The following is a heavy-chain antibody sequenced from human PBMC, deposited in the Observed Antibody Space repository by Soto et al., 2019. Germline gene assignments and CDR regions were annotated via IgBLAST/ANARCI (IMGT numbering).Heavy chain of an antibody. D-gene: IGHD5-12*01. CDR3: TKNSAYALDY. Sequence: QVQLQESGPGLVKPSGTLSLSCAVSGGSVSNNNWWRWVSQSPGNGLEWIGEIHHSGGTSYNPSLESRATLAVDKSKNELSLRLKYVTAADTAVYYCTKNSAYALDYWGLGILVTVSS. CDR1: GGSVSNNNW. J-gene: IGHJ4*02. V-gene: IGHV4-4*02. CDR2: IHHSGGT.